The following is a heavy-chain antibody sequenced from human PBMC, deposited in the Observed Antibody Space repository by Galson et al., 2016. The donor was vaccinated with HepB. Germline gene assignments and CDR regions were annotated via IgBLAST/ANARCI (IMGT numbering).Heavy chain of an antibody. D-gene: IGHD4-17*01. CDR2: ISSDGSNV. CDR3: ARDDFGDSIDY. J-gene: IGHJ4*02. Sequence: SLRLSCAASGFTFNNYGMHWVRQAPGKGLEWVAVISSDGSNVYHVDSVKGRFTISRDNSKNTLYLQMSSLRPEDTAVYYCARDDFGDSIDYWGQRTLLTVSS. V-gene: IGHV3-30*03. CDR1: GFTFNNYG.